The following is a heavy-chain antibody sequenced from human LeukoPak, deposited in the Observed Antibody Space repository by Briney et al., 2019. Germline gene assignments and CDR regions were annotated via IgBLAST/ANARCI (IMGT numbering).Heavy chain of an antibody. V-gene: IGHV3-21*01. D-gene: IGHD3-16*01. CDR2: ISSSRSYI. J-gene: IGHJ4*02. CDR1: GFTFSSHS. Sequence: GGSLRLSCAASGFTFSSHSMNWVRQAPGKGLEWVSSISSSRSYIYYADSVKGRFTISRDNAKNSLYLQMNRLRAEDTAVYYCARDLQGGDYYDYWGQGTLVTVSS. CDR3: ARDLQGGDYYDY.